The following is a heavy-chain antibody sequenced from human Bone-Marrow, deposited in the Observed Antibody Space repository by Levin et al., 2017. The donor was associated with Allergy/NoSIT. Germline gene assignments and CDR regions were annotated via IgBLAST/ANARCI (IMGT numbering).Heavy chain of an antibody. Sequence: PGGSLRLSCAASGFTFSAYYMSWVRQAPVKGLGWVSYSSSSGSYTKYADSVKGRFTISRDNAKNSLYLQMNSLTAEDTAVYYCARDPPDALDFWGPGTMVTVAS. CDR2: SSSSGSYT. J-gene: IGHJ3*01. CDR1: GFTFSAYY. CDR3: ARDPPDALDF. V-gene: IGHV3-11*05.